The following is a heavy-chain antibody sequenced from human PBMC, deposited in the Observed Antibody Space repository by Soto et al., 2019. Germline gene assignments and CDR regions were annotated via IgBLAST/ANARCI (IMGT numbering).Heavy chain of an antibody. CDR3: AREYTAWPLAYGLDV. CDR1: GFTLSTYS. D-gene: IGHD2-2*02. J-gene: IGHJ6*02. CDR2: ISSRSDI. Sequence: PGGSRRRSWVGSGFTLSTYSINWVRQAAGKGLEWVSSISSRSDIYYADSVKGRFTISRDNAKNSVSLQMNSLRAEDTAVYYCAREYTAWPLAYGLDVWGQGTTVTVPS. V-gene: IGHV3-21*01.